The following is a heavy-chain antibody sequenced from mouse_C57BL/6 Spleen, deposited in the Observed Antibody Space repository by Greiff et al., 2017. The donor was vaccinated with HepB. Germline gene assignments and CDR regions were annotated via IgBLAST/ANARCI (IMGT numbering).Heavy chain of an antibody. D-gene: IGHD1-1*01. CDR3: ARTFITTVVATRGYFDV. CDR1: GYTFTSYW. V-gene: IGHV1-50*01. Sequence: QVQLQQPGAELVKPGASVKLSCKASGYTFTSYWMQWVKQRPGQGLEWIGEIDPSDSYTNYNQKFKGKATLTVDTSSSTAYMQLSSLTSEESAVYYCARTFITTVVATRGYFDVWGTGTTVTVSS. CDR2: IDPSDSYT. J-gene: IGHJ1*03.